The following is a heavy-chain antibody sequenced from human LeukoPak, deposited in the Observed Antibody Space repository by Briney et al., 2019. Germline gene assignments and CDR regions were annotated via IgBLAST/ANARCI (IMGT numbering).Heavy chain of an antibody. CDR2: ISGSGGST. V-gene: IGHV3-23*01. CDR1: GFTFSSYA. J-gene: IGHJ3*01. D-gene: IGHD3-10*01. Sequence: GGSLRLSCAASGFTFSSYAMSWVRQAPGKGLEWVSAISGSGGSTYYAASVKGRFTISRDNSKNMVSLQMNSLRAEDTAVYYCGKDLWITIFRGVSGAFDFWGQGTMVTVSS. CDR3: GKDLWITIFRGVSGAFDF.